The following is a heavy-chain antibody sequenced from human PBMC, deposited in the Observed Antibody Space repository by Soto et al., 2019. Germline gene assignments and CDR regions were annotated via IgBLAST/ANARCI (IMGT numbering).Heavy chain of an antibody. J-gene: IGHJ4*02. D-gene: IGHD3-22*01. Sequence: GGSLILCCAASGFTFSSYAMSWVRHAPGKGLEWVSAISGSGGSTYYADSVKGRFTISRDNSKNTLYLQMNSLRAEDTAVYYCAGGTVYYYDSSRPIGYWGQGTLVTVSS. V-gene: IGHV3-23*01. CDR1: GFTFSSYA. CDR3: AGGTVYYYDSSRPIGY. CDR2: ISGSGGST.